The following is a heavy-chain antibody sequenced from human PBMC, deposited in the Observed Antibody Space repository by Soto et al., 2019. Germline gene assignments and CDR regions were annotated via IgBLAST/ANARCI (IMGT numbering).Heavy chain of an antibody. CDR2: IYYTGST. D-gene: IGHD3-10*01. V-gene: IGHV4-59*01. CDR3: ARGPSMDSYYYYGIDV. Sequence: SETLSLTCAVSGGSIRPYYLSWIRQPPGKGLEWIGSIYYTGSTNYNPSLKSRVTISVDTSKNQFSLKVSSGTAADTAVYYCARGPSMDSYYYYGIDVWGQGTTVTVSS. J-gene: IGHJ6*02. CDR1: GGSIRPYY.